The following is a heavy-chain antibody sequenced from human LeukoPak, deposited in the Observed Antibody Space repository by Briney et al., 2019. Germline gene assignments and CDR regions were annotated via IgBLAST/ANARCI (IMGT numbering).Heavy chain of an antibody. CDR1: GYTFTNYW. V-gene: IGHV5-51*01. J-gene: IGHJ2*01. CDR2: IYPDDSDT. D-gene: IGHD7-27*01. CDR3: AKTFNWGSTNSHWFFDL. Sequence: GESLKISCKGSGYTFTNYWIGWVRQMPGKGLEWVGIIYPDDSDTRYSPSFQGQVTISADKSFSTAYLQWSSLRASDTAMYYCAKTFNWGSTNSHWFFDLWGRGALVTVSS.